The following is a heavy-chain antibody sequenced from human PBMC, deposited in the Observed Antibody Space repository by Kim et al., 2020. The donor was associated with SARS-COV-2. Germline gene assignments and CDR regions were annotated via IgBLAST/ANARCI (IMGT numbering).Heavy chain of an antibody. CDR2: TYYSGNN. CDR3: ARLPLTMIVLEH. Sequence: SETLSLTCTVSGDSINSGNNYWGWVRQPPGKGLEWIGSTYYSGNNYYNPSLKSRVTISVDTSKNQFSLRLRSLTAADTAAYFCARLPLTMIVLEHGGQGT. V-gene: IGHV4-39*07. CDR1: GDSINSGNNY. D-gene: IGHD3-22*01. J-gene: IGHJ4*02.